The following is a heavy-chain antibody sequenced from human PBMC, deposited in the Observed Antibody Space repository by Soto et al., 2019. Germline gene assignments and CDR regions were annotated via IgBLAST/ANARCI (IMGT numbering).Heavy chain of an antibody. D-gene: IGHD3-3*01. CDR1: GGSISSYY. CDR2: IYYSGST. J-gene: IGHJ6*02. CDR3: ARGHYDFWSGYYYYYYGMDV. V-gene: IGHV4-59*01. Sequence: PSETLSLTCTVSGGSISSYYWSWIRQPPGKGLEWIGYIYYSGSTNYNPSLKSRVTISVDTSKNQFSLKLSSVTAADTAVYYCARGHYDFWSGYYYYYYGMDVWGQGTTVTVPS.